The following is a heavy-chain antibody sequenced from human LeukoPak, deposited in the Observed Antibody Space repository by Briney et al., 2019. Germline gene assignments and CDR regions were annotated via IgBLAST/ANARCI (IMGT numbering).Heavy chain of an antibody. D-gene: IGHD6-19*01. CDR1: GFTFSSYW. J-gene: IGHJ3*02. Sequence: GGSLRLSCAASGFTFSSYWMSWVRQAPGKGLEWVANIKQDGSEKNYVDSVKGRFTISRDNAKNSLYLQMNSLRAEDTAVYYCARGGRRYSSGPDAFDIWGQGTMVTVSS. CDR3: ARGGRRYSSGPDAFDI. CDR2: IKQDGSEK. V-gene: IGHV3-7*01.